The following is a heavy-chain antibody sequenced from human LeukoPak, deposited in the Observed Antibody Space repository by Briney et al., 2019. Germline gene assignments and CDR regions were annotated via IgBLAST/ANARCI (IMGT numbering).Heavy chain of an antibody. CDR2: IYYSGST. D-gene: IGHD3-22*01. J-gene: IGHJ4*02. V-gene: IGHV4-30-4*08. Sequence: SWVRQPPGKGLEWIGYIYYSGSTYYNPSLKSRVTISVDTSKNQFSLKLSSVTAADTAVYFCARDQIYYYDRSLTWGQGTLVTVSS. CDR3: ARDQIYYYDRSLT.